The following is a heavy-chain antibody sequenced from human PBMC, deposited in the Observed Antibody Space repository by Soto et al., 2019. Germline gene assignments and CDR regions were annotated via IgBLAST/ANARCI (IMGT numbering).Heavy chain of an antibody. CDR1: GFVFGDYA. CDR2: VRSETYGGST. D-gene: IGHD6-13*01. Sequence: GGSLRLSCSASGFVFGDYAVTWVRQAPGKGLEWVGVVRSETYGGSTEYDASVKGRFRISRDDSESIAYLQMTSLKTEDTAVYYCTRGRGTSGWYADYWGKGILVTVSS. CDR3: TRGRGTSGWYADY. J-gene: IGHJ4*02. V-gene: IGHV3-49*04.